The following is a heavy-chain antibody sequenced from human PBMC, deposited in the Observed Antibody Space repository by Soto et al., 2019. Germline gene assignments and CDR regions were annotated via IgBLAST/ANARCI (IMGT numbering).Heavy chain of an antibody. CDR3: AKVGYYGSGSLGFDP. CDR2: ISSSSSYI. J-gene: IGHJ5*02. V-gene: IGHV3-21*01. CDR1: GFTFSIYS. Sequence: NHWGSLRISCASSGFTFSIYSMNFVLQAPVEGLEWVSSISSSSSYIYYADSVKGRFTISRDNAKNTLYLQMNSLRVEDTAVYYCAKVGYYGSGSLGFDPWGQGTLVTVSS. D-gene: IGHD3-10*01.